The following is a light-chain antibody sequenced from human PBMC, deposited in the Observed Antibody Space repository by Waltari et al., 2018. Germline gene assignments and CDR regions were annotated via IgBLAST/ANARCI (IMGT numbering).Light chain of an antibody. Sequence: VFTQPHSVSGSPGQTVTISCTRQSGRIDSEYVQWYYQRPGNAPITVIYKDDQRPSGVPDRFSGSIDSSSNSASLAISGLQSEDEGDYYCQSTGNNYNAVFGSGTKLTVL. J-gene: IGLJ6*01. CDR3: QSTGNNYNAV. V-gene: IGLV6-57*03. CDR2: KDD. CDR1: SGRIDSEY.